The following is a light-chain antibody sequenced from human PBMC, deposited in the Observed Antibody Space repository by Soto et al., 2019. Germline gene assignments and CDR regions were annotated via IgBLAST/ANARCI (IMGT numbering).Light chain of an antibody. CDR3: AAWDDSLSGVV. CDR1: ISNLGSNF. J-gene: IGLJ3*02. V-gene: IGLV1-47*01. Sequence: QAVLTQPPSASGTPGQRVTISCSGSISNLGSNFVFWYQQLPGAAPKLLISRNDQRPSGVPDRFSGSKSGTSASLAISGPRSEDEADYHCAAWDDSLSGVVFGGGTKLTVL. CDR2: RND.